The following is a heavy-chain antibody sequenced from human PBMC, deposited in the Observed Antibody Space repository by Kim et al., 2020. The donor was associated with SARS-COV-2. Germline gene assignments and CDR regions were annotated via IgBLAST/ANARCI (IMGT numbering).Heavy chain of an antibody. CDR3: ARHSTGTTNYYFYYMDV. V-gene: IGHV4-39*01. CDR1: GGSISDSSYY. J-gene: IGHJ6*03. D-gene: IGHD1-1*01. CDR2: IYYSGST. Sequence: SETLSLTSTVSGGSISDSSYYWGWIRQPPGKGLEWIGTIYYSGSTYHNPSLKSRVTISVDTSKNQFSLKLSSVTAADTAVYYCARHSTGTTNYYFYYMDVWGKGTTVTVSS.